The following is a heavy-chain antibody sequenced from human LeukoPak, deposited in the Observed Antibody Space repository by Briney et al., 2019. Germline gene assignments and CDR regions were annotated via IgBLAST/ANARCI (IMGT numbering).Heavy chain of an antibody. CDR2: IYYSRRT. J-gene: IGHJ3*02. CDR1: GGAIGTNY. V-gene: IGHV4-59*01. Sequence: SETLSLTCTVSGGAIGTNYWNWLRQPPGKGLEWLGYIYYSRRTSYNPALKSRVTMSVDTSKSLFSLKLTSVTAADTAVYYCASSRGVVTAYDIWGQGTMVTVS. D-gene: IGHD2-21*02. CDR3: ASSRGVVTAYDI.